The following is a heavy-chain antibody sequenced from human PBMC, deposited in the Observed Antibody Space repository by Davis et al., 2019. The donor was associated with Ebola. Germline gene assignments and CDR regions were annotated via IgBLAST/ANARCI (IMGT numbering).Heavy chain of an antibody. V-gene: IGHV3-30-3*01. Sequence: GESLKISCAASGFTFSSYAMHWVRQAPGKGLEWVAVISYDGSNKYYADSVKGRFTISRDNSKNMLFLQMGSLNTEDTAVYFCARKPFTYDAFDVWGQGTMVTVSS. CDR2: ISYDGSNK. CDR1: GFTFSSYA. CDR3: ARKPFTYDAFDV. D-gene: IGHD1-14*01. J-gene: IGHJ3*01.